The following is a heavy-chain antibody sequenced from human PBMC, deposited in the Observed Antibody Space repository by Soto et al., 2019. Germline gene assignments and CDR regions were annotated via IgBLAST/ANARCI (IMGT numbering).Heavy chain of an antibody. CDR2: ISSNGGST. D-gene: IGHD2-15*01. Sequence: LGGSLRLSCSASGFTFSSYAMHWVRQAPGKGLEYVSAISSNGGSTYYADSVKGRFTISRDNSKNTLYLQMSSLRAEDTAVYYCVKDDCSGGSCYGYYYYYGMDVWGQGTTVTVSS. V-gene: IGHV3-64D*06. J-gene: IGHJ6*02. CDR3: VKDDCSGGSCYGYYYYYGMDV. CDR1: GFTFSSYA.